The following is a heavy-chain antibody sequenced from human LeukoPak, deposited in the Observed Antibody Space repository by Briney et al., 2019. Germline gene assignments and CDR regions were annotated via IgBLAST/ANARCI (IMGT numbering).Heavy chain of an antibody. CDR2: ISRSNIYK. J-gene: IGHJ4*02. CDR3: ARAKLAAAGTLLDY. V-gene: IGHV3-21*01. D-gene: IGHD6-13*01. Sequence: PGGSLRLSCAASGFTFSSYEMNWVRLAPGKGLEWVSSISRSNIYKYYADSVKGRFTISRDNAKNSLYLQMNSLRAEDTAVYYCARAKLAAAGTLLDYWGQGTLVTVSS. CDR1: GFTFSSYE.